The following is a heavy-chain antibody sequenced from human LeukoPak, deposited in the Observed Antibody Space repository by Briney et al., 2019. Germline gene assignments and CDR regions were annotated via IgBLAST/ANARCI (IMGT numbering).Heavy chain of an antibody. J-gene: IGHJ4*02. CDR3: ARGRDGSQSPIDD. V-gene: IGHV3-21*01. CDR2: ISRSSSYI. CDR1: GFTFSDYN. Sequence: GGSLRLSCAASGFTFSDYNMNWVRQAPGKGLEWVSSISRSSSYIYYADSVRGRFTISRDNAKNSLYLQMNSLRAEDTAVYYCARGRDGSQSPIDDWGQGTLVTVSS. D-gene: IGHD5-24*01.